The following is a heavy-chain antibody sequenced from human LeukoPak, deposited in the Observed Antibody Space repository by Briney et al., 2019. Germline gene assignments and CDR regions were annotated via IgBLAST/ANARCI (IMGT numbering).Heavy chain of an antibody. CDR3: TITTGTTLGLMDY. J-gene: IGHJ4*02. V-gene: IGHV4-34*01. D-gene: IGHD1-1*01. CDR2: INHSGST. CDR1: GGSFSGYY. Sequence: SETLSLTCAVYGGSFSGYYWRWIRQPPGKGLEWIGEINHSGSTNCNPSLKSRVTVSVDTSKNQLSLKMSSVTAADTAVYYCTITTGTTLGLMDYWGQGTLVTVSS.